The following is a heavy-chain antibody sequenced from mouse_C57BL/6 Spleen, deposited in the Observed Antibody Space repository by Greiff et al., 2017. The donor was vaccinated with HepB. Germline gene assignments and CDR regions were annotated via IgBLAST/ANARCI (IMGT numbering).Heavy chain of an antibody. CDR1: GYTFTSYW. J-gene: IGHJ3*01. CDR3: ARRGYDYDSMAWFAY. D-gene: IGHD2-4*01. V-gene: IGHV1-50*01. CDR2: IDPSDSYT. Sequence: QVQLKQPGAELVKPGASVKLSCKASGYTFTSYWMQWVKQRPGQGLEWIGEIDPSDSYTNYNQKFKGKATLTVDTSSSTAYMQLSSLTSEDSAVYYCARRGYDYDSMAWFAYWGQGTLVTVSA.